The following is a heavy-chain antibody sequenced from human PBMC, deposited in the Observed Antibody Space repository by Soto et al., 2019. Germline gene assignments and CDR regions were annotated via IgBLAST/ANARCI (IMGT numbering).Heavy chain of an antibody. V-gene: IGHV3-7*05. D-gene: IGHD3-16*02. CDR1: GFRLSTYW. CDR3: ARVRTVNYYGMDV. J-gene: IGHJ6*02. CDR2: INQDESEK. Sequence: EVELVESGGGLVQPGGSLRLSCAASGFRLSTYWMSWVRQAPGKGLEWVANINQDESEKYYVDSVKGRFTISRDNARNSLYVQMNSLRVEDTAVYYCARVRTVNYYGMDVWGPGTTVTVSS.